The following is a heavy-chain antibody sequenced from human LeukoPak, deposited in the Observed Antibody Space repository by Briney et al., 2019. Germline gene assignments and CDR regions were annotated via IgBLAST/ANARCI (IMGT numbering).Heavy chain of an antibody. Sequence: SETLPLTCAVYGGSFSGYYWSWIRQPPGKGLGWIGEINHSGSTNYNPSLKSRVTISVDTSKNQFSLKLSSVTAADTAVYYCARHRITMIVVVIRDQYFDYWGQGTLVTVSS. D-gene: IGHD3-22*01. J-gene: IGHJ4*02. V-gene: IGHV4-34*01. CDR1: GGSFSGYY. CDR3: ARHRITMIVVVIRDQYFDY. CDR2: INHSGST.